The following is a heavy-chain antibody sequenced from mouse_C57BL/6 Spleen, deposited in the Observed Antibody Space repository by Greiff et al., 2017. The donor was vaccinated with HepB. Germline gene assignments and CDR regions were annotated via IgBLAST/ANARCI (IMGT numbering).Heavy chain of an antibody. CDR3: ARTPRYGSSGDY. Sequence: SGPELVKPGASVKISCKASGYSFTSYYIHWVTQRPGQGLEWIGWIYPGSGNTKYNEKFKGKATLTADTSSSTAYMQLSSLTSEDSAVYYCARTPRYGSSGDYWGQGTTLTVSS. D-gene: IGHD1-1*01. V-gene: IGHV1-66*01. CDR1: GYSFTSYY. CDR2: IYPGSGNT. J-gene: IGHJ2*01.